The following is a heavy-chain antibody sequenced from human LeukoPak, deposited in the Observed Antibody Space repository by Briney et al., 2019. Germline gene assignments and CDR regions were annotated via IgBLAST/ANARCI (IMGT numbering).Heavy chain of an antibody. Sequence: GGSLRLSCAASGFTFDDYAIYWVRQGPGKGLEWVSLISGDGGSIYYADSVKGRFTISRDNSKNSLYLQMNSLRTEDTALYYCAKEDYSSSWYALDYWGQGTLSPSPQ. V-gene: IGHV3-43*02. CDR1: GFTFDDYA. CDR2: ISGDGGSI. D-gene: IGHD6-13*01. J-gene: IGHJ4*02. CDR3: AKEDYSSSWYALDY.